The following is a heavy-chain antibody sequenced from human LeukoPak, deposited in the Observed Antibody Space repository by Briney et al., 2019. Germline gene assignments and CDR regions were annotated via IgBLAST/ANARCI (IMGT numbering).Heavy chain of an antibody. J-gene: IGHJ4*02. Sequence: PGGSLRLSCAASGFTFSSYAMSWVRQAPGKGLEWVSAISGSGGSTYYADSVKGRFTISRDNSKNTLYLQMNSLRAEDTAVYYCANQRRQHYYDSSGYLDYWGQGTLVTVSS. D-gene: IGHD3-22*01. CDR2: ISGSGGST. CDR1: GFTFSSYA. CDR3: ANQRRQHYYDSSGYLDY. V-gene: IGHV3-23*01.